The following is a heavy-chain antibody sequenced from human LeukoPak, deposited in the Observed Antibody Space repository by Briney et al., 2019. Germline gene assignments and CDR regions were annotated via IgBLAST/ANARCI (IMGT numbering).Heavy chain of an antibody. CDR2: FDPEDGET. V-gene: IGHV1-24*01. D-gene: IGHD3-10*01. CDR1: GYTLTELS. J-gene: IGHJ4*02. Sequence: GASVKVSFKVSGYTLTELSMHWVRQAPGKGLEWMGGFDPEDGETIYAQKFQGRVTMTEDTSTDTAYMELSSLRSEDTAVYYCATDQYYYAKGGFDYWGQGTLVTVSS. CDR3: ATDQYYYAKGGFDY.